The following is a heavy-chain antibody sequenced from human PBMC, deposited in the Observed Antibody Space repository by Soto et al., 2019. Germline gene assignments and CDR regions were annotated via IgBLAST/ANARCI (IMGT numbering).Heavy chain of an antibody. CDR3: AAGPRGYSYEVVYYYCYGMDV. CDR2: IVVGSGNT. Sequence: SLKVSCKASGFTFTSSAVQWVRQARGQRLEWIGWIVVGSGNTNYAQKFQERVTITRDMSTSTAYMELSSLRSEDTAVYYCAAGPRGYSYEVVYYYCYGMDVWGQGTTVSVSS. D-gene: IGHD5-18*01. CDR1: GFTFTSSA. J-gene: IGHJ6*02. V-gene: IGHV1-58*01.